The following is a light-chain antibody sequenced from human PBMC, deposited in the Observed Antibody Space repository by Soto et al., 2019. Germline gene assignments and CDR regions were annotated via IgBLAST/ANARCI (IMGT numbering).Light chain of an antibody. Sequence: QLVLTQSPSASASLGASVKLTCTLSSGHSTYAIAWHQQRPEKGPRFLMKLNSDGSHSKGDGIPDRFSGSSSGAERYITISSLQSEDEADYYCQTWNTGIEVFGGGTKLHRP. J-gene: IGLJ2*01. V-gene: IGLV4-69*01. CDR1: SGHSTYA. CDR2: LNSDGSH. CDR3: QTWNTGIEV.